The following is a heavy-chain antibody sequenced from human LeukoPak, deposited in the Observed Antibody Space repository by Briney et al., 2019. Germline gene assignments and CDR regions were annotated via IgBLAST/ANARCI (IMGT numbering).Heavy chain of an antibody. Sequence: GGSLRLSCAASGFTFSSYSMNWVRQAPGKGLEWVSSISSSSSYIYYADSVKGRFTISRDNAKNSLYLQMNSLRAEDTAVYYCARDPYYYDSSGYWAVGTYYYYGMDVWGQGTTVTVSS. V-gene: IGHV3-21*01. D-gene: IGHD3-22*01. CDR1: GFTFSSYS. CDR2: ISSSSSYI. J-gene: IGHJ6*02. CDR3: ARDPYYYDSSGYWAVGTYYYYGMDV.